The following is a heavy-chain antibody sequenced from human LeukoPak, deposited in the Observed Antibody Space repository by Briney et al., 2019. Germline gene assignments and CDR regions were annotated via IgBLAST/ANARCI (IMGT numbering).Heavy chain of an antibody. CDR3: ARAPLAGRNFMNSFDY. V-gene: IGHV3-21*01. Sequence: GGSLRLSCAASGFTFSTYTMNWVRQAPGKGREGVSFISTSSSYIYYGDSVKGPFTISRDNAKNSLYLQMNSLRAEDTAVYYCARAPLAGRNFMNSFDYWGQGTLVTVSS. D-gene: IGHD4-23*01. CDR2: ISTSSSYI. J-gene: IGHJ4*02. CDR1: GFTFSTYT.